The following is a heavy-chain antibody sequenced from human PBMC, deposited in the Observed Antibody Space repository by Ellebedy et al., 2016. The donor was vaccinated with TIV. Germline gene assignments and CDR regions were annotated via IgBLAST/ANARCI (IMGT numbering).Heavy chain of an antibody. Sequence: SETLSLXXAVYGGSFSGYYWSWIRQPPGKGLEWIGEINQSGSTNYNPSLKSRVTMSVDTSKSQFSLNLISVTAADTAVYYCARGAYPIDYWGQGTLVTVSS. J-gene: IGHJ4*02. CDR2: INQSGST. D-gene: IGHD2-21*01. CDR1: GGSFSGYY. V-gene: IGHV4-34*01. CDR3: ARGAYPIDY.